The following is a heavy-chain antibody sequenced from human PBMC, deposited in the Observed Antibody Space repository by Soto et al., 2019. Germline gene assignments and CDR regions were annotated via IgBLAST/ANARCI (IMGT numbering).Heavy chain of an antibody. CDR1: GGTFSNYG. CDR2: IIPLFGTK. V-gene: IGHV1-69*13. Sequence: SVKVSCKASGGTFSNYGVSCVLQAPLQRLDWLGGIIPLFGTKYFAQNFQGRVTIAADESTGTAYMELSSLRSEDSAVYFCATTPFHMASAGSFYFDSWGPGTLVTVSS. J-gene: IGHJ4*02. CDR3: ATTPFHMASAGSFYFDS. D-gene: IGHD6-13*01.